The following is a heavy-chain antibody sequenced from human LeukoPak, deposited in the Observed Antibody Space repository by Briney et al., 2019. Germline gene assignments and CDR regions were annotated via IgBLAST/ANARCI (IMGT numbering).Heavy chain of an antibody. D-gene: IGHD3-22*01. CDR3: ARDRGPYYYDSSGYYAGPGVFDY. CDR2: IIPIFGTA. Sequence: GASVKVSCKASGYTFTSYDINWVRQAPGQGLEWMGRIIPIFGTANYAQKFQGRVTITTDESTSTAYMELSSLRSEDTAVYYCARDRGPYYYDSSGYYAGPGVFDYWGQGTLVTVSS. V-gene: IGHV1-69*05. J-gene: IGHJ4*02. CDR1: GYTFTSYD.